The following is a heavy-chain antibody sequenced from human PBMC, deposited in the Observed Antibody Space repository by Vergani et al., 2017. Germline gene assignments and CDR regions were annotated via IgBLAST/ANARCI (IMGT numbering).Heavy chain of an antibody. Sequence: QVQLQESGPGLVKPSQPLSLTCTVSGDSISSGTYYYSWIRQPAGKGLEWIGHIYTSGSTNYNPSLKSRVTMSVDTSKNQFSLKLSSVTAADTAIYYCTKTXKVKVRCDSYMDVWGEGATVTVSS. CDR3: TKTXKVKVRCDSYMDV. CDR1: GDSISSGTYY. J-gene: IGHJ6*03. D-gene: IGHD2-21*01. CDR2: IYTSGST. V-gene: IGHV4-61*02.